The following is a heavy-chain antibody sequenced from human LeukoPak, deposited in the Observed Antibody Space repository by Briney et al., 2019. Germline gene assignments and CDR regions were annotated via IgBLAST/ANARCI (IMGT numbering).Heavy chain of an antibody. V-gene: IGHV4-59*08. Sequence: SETLSLTCTVSGGSISSYSWSWIRQPPGKGLEWIGSIHYSGSTNYNPSLKSRVTISVDTSKNQFSLKLSSVTATHTAVYYCARRVASDYAWVWGQGTLVTVSS. CDR2: IHYSGST. CDR1: GGSISSYS. CDR3: ARRVASDYAWV. D-gene: IGHD4-17*01. J-gene: IGHJ1*01.